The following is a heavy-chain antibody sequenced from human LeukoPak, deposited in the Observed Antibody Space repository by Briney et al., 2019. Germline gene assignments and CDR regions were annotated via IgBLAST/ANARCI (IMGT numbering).Heavy chain of an antibody. CDR1: GFTFSRFA. D-gene: IGHD5-18*01. CDR3: ARGQLWLLSY. J-gene: IGHJ4*02. Sequence: GRSLRLSCAASGFTFSRFAMYWVRQAPGKGLEWVAIISNDGSNEYYADSVKGRFTISRDNFKNTLYLQMNSLRAEDTAVYYCARGQLWLLSYWGQGTLVTVSS. V-gene: IGHV3-30-3*01. CDR2: ISNDGSNE.